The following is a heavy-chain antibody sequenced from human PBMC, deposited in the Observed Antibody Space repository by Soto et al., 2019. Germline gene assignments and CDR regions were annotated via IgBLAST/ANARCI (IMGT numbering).Heavy chain of an antibody. J-gene: IGHJ4*02. Sequence: QVQLVQSGAEVKKPGSSVKVSCKASGGTFSSYAISWVRQAPGQGLEWMGGIIPIFGTTNYAQKFQGRVTITADESTSTAYMELSRLRSEDTAVYYCAREWASGSHSGYWGQGTLVTVSS. CDR2: IIPIFGTT. V-gene: IGHV1-69*01. CDR3: AREWASGSHSGY. D-gene: IGHD3-22*01. CDR1: GGTFSSYA.